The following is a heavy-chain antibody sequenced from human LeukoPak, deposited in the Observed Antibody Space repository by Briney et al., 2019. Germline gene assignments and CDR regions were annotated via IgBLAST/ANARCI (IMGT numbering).Heavy chain of an antibody. CDR1: GFTFSSYE. CDR2: ISGGGDTV. V-gene: IGHV3-48*02. D-gene: IGHD5-12*01. CDR3: ARDRPNTGYDFDY. Sequence: GGSLRLSCAASGFTFSSYEMNWVRQAPGKRLEWVSYISGGGDTVYYADSVQGRFTISRDNAKNSLYLQMNSLRDDDTAVYYCARDRPNTGYDFDYWGQGALVTVSS. J-gene: IGHJ4*02.